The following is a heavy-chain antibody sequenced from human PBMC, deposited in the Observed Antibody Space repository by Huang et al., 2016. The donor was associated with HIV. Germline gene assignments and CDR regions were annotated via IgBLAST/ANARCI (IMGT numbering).Heavy chain of an antibody. CDR3: AREIMISFGGPFDP. V-gene: IGHV4-34*01. D-gene: IGHD3-16*01. Sequence: QVQLHQWGAGLLKPSETLSLTCAVYGGSFSSYYWNWIRQSPGTGLEWIGQINHRGTTTYNPSLKSRVTMSGDTSKNQFSLKLNAVTAADTAVYYCAREIMISFGGPFDPWGQGTLVTVSS. J-gene: IGHJ5*02. CDR2: INHRGTT. CDR1: GGSFSSYY.